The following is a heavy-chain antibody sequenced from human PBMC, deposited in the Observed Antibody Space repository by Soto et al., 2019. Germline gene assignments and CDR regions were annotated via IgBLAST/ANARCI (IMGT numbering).Heavy chain of an antibody. Sequence: QVQLVQSGAEVKKPGSSVKVSCKASGGTFSSYAISWVRQAAGQGLEWMGGIIPIFGTANYAQKFQGRVTITADESTSTAYMELSSLRSEDTAVYYCARVGYAGYSISGGDDYWGQGTLVTVSS. CDR3: ARVGYAGYSISGGDDY. D-gene: IGHD6-6*01. V-gene: IGHV1-69*01. J-gene: IGHJ4*02. CDR2: IIPIFGTA. CDR1: GGTFSSYA.